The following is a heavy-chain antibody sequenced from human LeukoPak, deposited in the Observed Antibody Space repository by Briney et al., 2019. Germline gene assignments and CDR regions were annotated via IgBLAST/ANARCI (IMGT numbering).Heavy chain of an antibody. CDR3: ARAIDSSGLDY. D-gene: IGHD3-22*01. CDR1: GGSFSGYY. J-gene: IGHJ4*02. CDR2: IYYSGST. V-gene: IGHV4-59*01. Sequence: SETLSLTCAVYGGSFSGYYWSWIRQPPGKGLEWIGYIYYSGSTNYNPSLKSRVTISVDTSKNQFSLKLSSVTAADTAVYYCARAIDSSGLDYWGQGTLVTVSS.